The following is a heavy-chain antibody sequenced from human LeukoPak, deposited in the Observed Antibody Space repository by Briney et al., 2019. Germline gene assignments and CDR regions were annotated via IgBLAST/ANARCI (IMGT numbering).Heavy chain of an antibody. CDR3: ATLPLRGEVWVGAFDI. CDR2: FDPEDGET. Sequence: ASVKVSCKVSGYTLTELSMHWVRQAPGKGLEWMGGFDPEDGETIYAQKFQGRVTMTEDTSTDTAYMELSSLRSEDTAVYYCATLPLRGEVWVGAFDIWGQGTMVTVSS. J-gene: IGHJ3*02. CDR1: GYTLTELS. V-gene: IGHV1-24*01. D-gene: IGHD3-16*01.